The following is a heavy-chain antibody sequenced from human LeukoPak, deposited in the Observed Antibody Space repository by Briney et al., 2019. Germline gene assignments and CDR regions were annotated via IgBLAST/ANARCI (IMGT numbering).Heavy chain of an antibody. J-gene: IGHJ4*02. CDR1: GYTFTGYY. D-gene: IGHD1-26*01. CDR3: ASYCGSYSSDFDY. CDR2: INPNSGGT. V-gene: IGHV1-2*02. Sequence: ASVKVSCKASGYTFTGYYMHWVRQAPGQGLEWMGWINPNSGGTNYAQKFQGRVTMTRDTSISTAYMELSRLRSDDTAVYYCASYCGSYSSDFDYWGQGTLVTVSS.